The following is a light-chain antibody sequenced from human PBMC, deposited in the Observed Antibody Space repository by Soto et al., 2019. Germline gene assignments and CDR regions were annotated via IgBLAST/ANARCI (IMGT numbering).Light chain of an antibody. CDR1: SGSIAISY. CDR2: EDN. Sequence: NFMLTQPHSVSESPGQTVTISCTRSSGSIAISYVHWYQQRPGSVPTTLIYEDNERPSGIPGRFSGSIDSSSNSASLTISGLRTEDEADYYCQSYDRSSPVVFGGGTKLTVL. J-gene: IGLJ2*01. V-gene: IGLV6-57*04. CDR3: QSYDRSSPVV.